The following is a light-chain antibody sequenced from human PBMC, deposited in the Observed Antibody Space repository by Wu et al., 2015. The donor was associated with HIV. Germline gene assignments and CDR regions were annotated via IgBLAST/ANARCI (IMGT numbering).Light chain of an antibody. CDR3: QQSNSFPWT. J-gene: IGKJ1*01. V-gene: IGKV3-20*01. CDR2: GAS. Sequence: EIVLTQSPGTLSLSPGERATLSCRASQSVSSSYLAWYQQKPGQAPRLLIYGASSRATGIPDRFSGSGSGTDFTLTIGRLEPEDFTTYYCQQSNSFPWTFGQGTKVEIK. CDR1: QSVSSSY.